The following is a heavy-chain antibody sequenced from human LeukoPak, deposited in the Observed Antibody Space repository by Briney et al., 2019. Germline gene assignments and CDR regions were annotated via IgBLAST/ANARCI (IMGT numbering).Heavy chain of an antibody. CDR1: GFTFSSYW. CDR3: ASDLSWNYGDF. D-gene: IGHD1-7*01. J-gene: IGHJ4*02. Sequence: GGSLRLSCAASGFTFSSYWMHWVCQAPGTGLEWVSRVNPDGTFTNYAASVKGRFTISRDNATNTVYLQMNSLRVEDPAVYYCASDLSWNYGDFWGQGPLVTVSS. CDR2: VNPDGTFT. V-gene: IGHV3-74*01.